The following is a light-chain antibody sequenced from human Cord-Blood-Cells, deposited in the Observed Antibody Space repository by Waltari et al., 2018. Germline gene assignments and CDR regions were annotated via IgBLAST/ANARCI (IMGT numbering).Light chain of an antibody. Sequence: QSALTQPASVSGSPGQSITISCTGTSSDVGSYNLVSWYQQHPGKAPKLMIYEGSKRPSGVPNRFSGAKSGNPASLTIAGLQAEDEADYYCCSYAGSSTLFGGGTKLTVL. J-gene: IGLJ3*02. CDR2: EGS. CDR1: SSDVGSYNL. CDR3: CSYAGSSTL. V-gene: IGLV2-23*01.